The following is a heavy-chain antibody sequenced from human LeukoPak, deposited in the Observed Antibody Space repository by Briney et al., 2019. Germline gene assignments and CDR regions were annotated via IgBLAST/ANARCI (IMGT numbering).Heavy chain of an antibody. CDR3: ARGGSRSRRGDDAFDI. CDR2: ISAYNGNT. D-gene: IGHD3-10*01. Sequence: ASVKVSCKASGYTFTSYGINWVRQAPGQGLEWMGWISAYNGNTNYAQKVQGRVTMTTDTSTSTAYMEVRSLRSDDTAVYFCARGGSRSRRGDDAFDIWGQGTMVTVSS. V-gene: IGHV1-18*01. CDR1: GYTFTSYG. J-gene: IGHJ3*02.